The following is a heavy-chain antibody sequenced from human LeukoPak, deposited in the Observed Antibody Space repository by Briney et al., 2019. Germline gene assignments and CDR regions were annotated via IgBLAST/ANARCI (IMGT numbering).Heavy chain of an antibody. CDR2: IYYTGST. J-gene: IGHJ4*02. V-gene: IGHV4-39*07. D-gene: IGHD3-9*01. CDR3: ARGLTYYDLLTGYPLDY. CDR1: GGSIISTTYY. Sequence: PSETLSLTCTVSGGSIISTTYYWGWIRQPPGKGLEWIGSIYYTGSTYYNPSLKSRVTISLDTSKNQFSLKLSSVTAADTAVYYCARGLTYYDLLTGYPLDYWGQGTLVTVSS.